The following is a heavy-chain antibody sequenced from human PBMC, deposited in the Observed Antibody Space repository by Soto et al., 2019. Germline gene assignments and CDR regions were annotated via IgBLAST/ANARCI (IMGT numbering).Heavy chain of an antibody. Sequence: ASVKVSCKASGYTFTSYDINWVRQATGRGLEWMGWMNPNNGNTGYSQKIQGRVTMTRNTSMSTDYMKLSSLRYEDTAVYYSARSKQGYCTNGVCYRLGWFDPWGQGTLVTVSS. CDR2: MNPNNGNT. D-gene: IGHD2-8*01. CDR1: GYTFTSYD. CDR3: ARSKQGYCTNGVCYRLGWFDP. V-gene: IGHV1-8*01. J-gene: IGHJ5*02.